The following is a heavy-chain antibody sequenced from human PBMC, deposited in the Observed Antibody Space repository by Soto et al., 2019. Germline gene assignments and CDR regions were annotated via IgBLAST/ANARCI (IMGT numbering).Heavy chain of an antibody. Sequence: ASVKVSCKAIGYRFTSHYMHWVRQAPGQGLEWMGWISAYNGNTNYAQKLQGRVTMTTDTSTSTAYMGLRSLKTEDTAVYYCTAVVLVPAAMDYYYYGMDVWGQGTTVTVSS. CDR3: TAVVLVPAAMDYYYYGMDV. D-gene: IGHD2-2*01. CDR1: GYRFTSHY. CDR2: ISAYNGNT. V-gene: IGHV1-18*04. J-gene: IGHJ6*02.